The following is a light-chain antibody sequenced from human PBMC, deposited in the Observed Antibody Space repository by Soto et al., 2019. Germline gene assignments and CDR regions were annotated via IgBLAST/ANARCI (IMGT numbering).Light chain of an antibody. CDR3: QQYNNWPRT. J-gene: IGKJ1*01. CDR2: HAS. V-gene: IGKV3-15*01. CDR1: QSVSSN. Sequence: VMTQSPSTVAVSPGERAALSCRASQSVSSNLAWYQQKPGQAPRLLIYHASTRATAVPARFTASGSGTEFTLTISSLQSEDFAVYYCQQYNNWPRTFGQGTKVDI.